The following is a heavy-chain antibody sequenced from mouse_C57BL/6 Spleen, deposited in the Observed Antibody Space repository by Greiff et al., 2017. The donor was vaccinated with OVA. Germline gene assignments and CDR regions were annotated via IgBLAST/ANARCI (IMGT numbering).Heavy chain of an antibody. Sequence: QVQLQQSGPELVKPGASVKISCKASGYAFSSSWMNWVKQRPGKGLEWIGRIYPGDGYTNYNGKFKGKATLTADKSSSTAYMQLSSLTSEDSAVYFCARDSSGYGAWFAYWGQGTLVTVSA. CDR1: GYAFSSSW. J-gene: IGHJ3*01. D-gene: IGHD3-2*02. CDR3: ARDSSGYGAWFAY. CDR2: IYPGDGYT. V-gene: IGHV1-82*01.